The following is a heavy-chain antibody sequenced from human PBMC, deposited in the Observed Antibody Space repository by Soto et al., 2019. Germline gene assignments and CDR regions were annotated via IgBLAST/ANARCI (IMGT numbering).Heavy chain of an antibody. D-gene: IGHD1-26*01. CDR1: VFTFSSYG. Sequence: VGSLRLSCAASVFTFSSYGMHWVRHSPGKWLEWVAVISYDGSNKYYADSVKGRFTISRDNSKNTLYLQMNSLRAEDTAVYYCAKPAGVGAPKNYWFDYWGQGTPVTVSX. CDR2: ISYDGSNK. V-gene: IGHV3-30*18. J-gene: IGHJ4*02. CDR3: AKPAGVGAPKNYWFDY.